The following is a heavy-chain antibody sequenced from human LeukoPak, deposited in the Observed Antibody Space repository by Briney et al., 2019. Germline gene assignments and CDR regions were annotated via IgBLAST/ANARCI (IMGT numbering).Heavy chain of an antibody. J-gene: IGHJ4*02. CDR1: GGSISSYY. CDR3: ARGMHDYGDYALPN. V-gene: IGHV4-59*01. CDR2: IYYGGST. D-gene: IGHD4-17*01. Sequence: PSETLSLTCTVSGGSISSYYWSWIRQPPGKGLEWIGYIYYGGSTNYNPSLKSRVTISVDTSKNQFSLKLSSVTAADTAVHYCARGMHDYGDYALPNWGQGTLVTVSS.